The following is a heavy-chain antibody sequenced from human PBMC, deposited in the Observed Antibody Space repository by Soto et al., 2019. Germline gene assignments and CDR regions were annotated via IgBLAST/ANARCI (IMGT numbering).Heavy chain of an antibody. Sequence: ETLALTCTVSGGASSSSSYYWGWIRQPPGKGLEWIGSIYYSGSTYYNPSLKSRVTISVDTSKNQFSLKLSSVTAADTAVYYCARGRKILRFLEWLSKPPFDYWGQGTLVTVSS. CDR2: IYYSGST. CDR1: GGASSSSSYY. V-gene: IGHV4-39*01. J-gene: IGHJ4*02. D-gene: IGHD3-3*01. CDR3: ARGRKILRFLEWLSKPPFDY.